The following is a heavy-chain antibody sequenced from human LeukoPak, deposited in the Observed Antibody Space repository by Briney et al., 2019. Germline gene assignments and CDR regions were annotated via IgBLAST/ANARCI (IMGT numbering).Heavy chain of an antibody. Sequence: PGGSLRLSCAASGFTFSTYWMKWVRQAPGKGLEWVASIKEDGSDKYYVDSVKGRFSISRDNAKNSLYLQVNSLRTEDTAVYYCAKGGHYNFDYWGQGTLVTVSS. CDR3: AKGGHYNFDY. CDR2: IKEDGSDK. J-gene: IGHJ4*02. D-gene: IGHD4-11*01. V-gene: IGHV3-7*01. CDR1: GFTFSTYW.